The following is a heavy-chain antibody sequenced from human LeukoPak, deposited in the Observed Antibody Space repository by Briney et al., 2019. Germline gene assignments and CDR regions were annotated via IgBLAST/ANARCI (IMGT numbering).Heavy chain of an antibody. CDR1: GGSISNYY. D-gene: IGHD2-15*01. V-gene: IGHV4-34*01. J-gene: IGHJ4*02. Sequence: SETLSLTCTVSGGSISNYYWSWIRQPPGKGLEWIGEINHSGSTNYNPSLKSRVTISVDTSKNQFSLKLSSVTAADTAVYYCARGRIGHYWGQGTLVTVSS. CDR2: INHSGST. CDR3: ARGRIGHY.